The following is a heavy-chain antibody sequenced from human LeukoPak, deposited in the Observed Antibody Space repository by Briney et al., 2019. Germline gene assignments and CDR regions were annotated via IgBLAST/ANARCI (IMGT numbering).Heavy chain of an antibody. J-gene: IGHJ6*04. CDR1: GLTLSGYG. D-gene: IGHD3-10*02. CDR2: ISTTMTTI. CDR3: AELGITMIGGV. V-gene: IGHV3-48*01. Sequence: PGGSLRLSCVASGLTLSGYGMNWVRQAPGKGREWLSYISTTMTTIYYADSVKGRFTVSRDNAKNSLYLQMNSLRAEDTAVYYCAELGITMIGGVWGKGTTVTISS.